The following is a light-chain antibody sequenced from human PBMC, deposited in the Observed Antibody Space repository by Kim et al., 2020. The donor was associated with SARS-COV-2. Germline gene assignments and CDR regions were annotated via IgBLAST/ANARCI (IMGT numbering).Light chain of an antibody. CDR2: RSN. CDR1: GSTVGSNY. J-gene: IGLJ2*01. Sequence: PGHRVTISCAGSGSTVGSNYVYWCQQLPGAAPELLIYRSNRRPSRVPGRFSGSKSGTSASLAISGLRSEDEADYYCATWDDSHVVFGGGTQLTVL. V-gene: IGLV1-47*01. CDR3: ATWDDSHVV.